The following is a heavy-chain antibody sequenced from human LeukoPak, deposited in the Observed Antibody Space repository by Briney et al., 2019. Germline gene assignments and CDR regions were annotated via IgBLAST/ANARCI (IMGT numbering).Heavy chain of an antibody. V-gene: IGHV3-74*01. D-gene: IGHD3-10*01. CDR1: EFIFSSYW. CDR2: IKTDGSST. CDR3: VRGIGSSSDY. J-gene: IGHJ4*02. Sequence: GSLRLSCAASEFIFSSYWMYWVRQAPGKGLVWVSRIKTDGSSTSYADSVRGRFTISRDNAKNTLYLQMNSLRAEDTAVYYCVRGIGSSSDYWGQGTLVTVSS.